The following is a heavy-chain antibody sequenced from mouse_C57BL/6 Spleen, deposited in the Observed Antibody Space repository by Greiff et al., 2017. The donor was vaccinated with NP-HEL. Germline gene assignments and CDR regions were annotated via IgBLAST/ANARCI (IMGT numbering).Heavy chain of an antibody. Sequence: SGPVLGKPGASVKISCKASGYTFPDYNMDWVKQSHGKSLEWIGDINPNHGGTIYNQKFKGKATLTVDKSSSTAYMELRSLTSEDTAVYYCARADYGYAMDYWGQGTSVTVSS. V-gene: IGHV1-18*01. CDR3: ARADYGYAMDY. D-gene: IGHD2-4*01. CDR1: GYTFPDYN. J-gene: IGHJ4*01. CDR2: INPNHGGT.